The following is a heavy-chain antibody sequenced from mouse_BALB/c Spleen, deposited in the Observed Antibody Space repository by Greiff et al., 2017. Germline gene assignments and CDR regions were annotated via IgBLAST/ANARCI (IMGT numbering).Heavy chain of an antibody. J-gene: IGHJ4*01. Sequence: QVQLKQPGAELVKPGASVKMSCKASGYTFTSYWMHWVKQRPGQGLEWIGVIDPSDSYTSYNQKFKGKATLTVDTSSSTAYMQLSSLTSEDSAVYYCTRSGSLYYGNYDAMDYWGQGTSVTVSS. D-gene: IGHD2-1*01. CDR2: IDPSDSYT. CDR3: TRSGSLYYGNYDAMDY. CDR1: GYTFTSYW. V-gene: IGHV1S127*01.